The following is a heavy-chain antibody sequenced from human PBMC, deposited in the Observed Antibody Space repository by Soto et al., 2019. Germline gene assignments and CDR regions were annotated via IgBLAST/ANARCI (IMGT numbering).Heavy chain of an antibody. D-gene: IGHD1-7*01. CDR1: GGSISSSSYY. Sequence: KPSETLSLTCTVSGGSISSSSYYWGWIRQPPGKGLEWIGSIYYSGSTYYNPSLKSRVTISVDTSKNQFSLKLSSVTAADTAVYYCARETGTTWVYYYYYYGMDVWGQGTTVTVSS. V-gene: IGHV4-39*02. J-gene: IGHJ6*02. CDR2: IYYSGST. CDR3: ARETGTTWVYYYYYYGMDV.